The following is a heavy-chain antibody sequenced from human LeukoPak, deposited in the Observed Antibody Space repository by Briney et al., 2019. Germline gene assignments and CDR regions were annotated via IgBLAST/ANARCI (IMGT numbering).Heavy chain of an antibody. Sequence: ASVKVSCKASGYTFTGYHIHWVRQAPGQGLEWMGWINPNSGGTNSAQNFQGRVTMSRDTSISTAYMDLSRLRSDDTAVYYCARAVGYGSGTYRQYYFDYWGQGTLVTVSS. J-gene: IGHJ4*02. CDR1: GYTFTGYH. CDR3: ARAVGYGSGTYRQYYFDY. V-gene: IGHV1-2*02. CDR2: INPNSGGT. D-gene: IGHD3-10*01.